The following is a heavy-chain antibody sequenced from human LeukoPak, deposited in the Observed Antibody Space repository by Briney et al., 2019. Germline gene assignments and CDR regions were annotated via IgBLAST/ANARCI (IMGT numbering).Heavy chain of an antibody. J-gene: IGHJ2*01. D-gene: IGHD3-22*01. CDR1: GFTLSSNY. V-gene: IGHV3-66*01. CDR3: ARDAPPSYYYDSSGNAWYFDI. CDR2: IYSGGST. Sequence: GGSLRLSCAASGFTLSSNYMSWVRQAPGKGLEWVSVIYSGGSTYYADSVKGRFTISRDNSKDTLYLQMNSLRAEDTAVYYCARDAPPSYYYDSSGNAWYFDIWGRGTLVTVSS.